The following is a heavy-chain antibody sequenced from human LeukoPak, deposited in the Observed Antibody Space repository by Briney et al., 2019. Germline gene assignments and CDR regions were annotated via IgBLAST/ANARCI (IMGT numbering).Heavy chain of an antibody. Sequence: SETLSLTCTVSGGSISSSSYYWGWIRQPPGKGLEWIGSIYYSGSTYYKPSLKSRVTISVDTSKNQFSLKLSSVTAADTAVYYCARDSTPMTYWGQGTLVTVSS. V-gene: IGHV4-39*02. CDR2: IYYSGST. D-gene: IGHD2/OR15-2a*01. J-gene: IGHJ4*02. CDR1: GGSISSSSYY. CDR3: ARDSTPMTY.